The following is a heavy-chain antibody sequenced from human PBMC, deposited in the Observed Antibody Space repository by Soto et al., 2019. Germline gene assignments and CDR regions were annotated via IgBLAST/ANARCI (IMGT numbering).Heavy chain of an antibody. CDR2: IYYSGST. J-gene: IGHJ4*02. CDR3: ARAGFPMVRGVLAS. V-gene: IGHV4-59*01. CDR1: GGSIISYY. Sequence: PSETLSLTCTVAGGSIISYYWSCIRQPPGKGLEWIGYIYYSGSTNYNPSLKSRVTISVDTSKNQFSLKLSSVTAADTAVYYCARAGFPMVRGVLASWGQGTLVPVSS. D-gene: IGHD3-10*01.